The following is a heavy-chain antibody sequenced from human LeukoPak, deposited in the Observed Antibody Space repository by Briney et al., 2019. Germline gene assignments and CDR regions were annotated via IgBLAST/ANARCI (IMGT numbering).Heavy chain of an antibody. Sequence: GGSLRLSCAASGFTFSSYAMSWVRQAPGKGLEWVGFIRSKAYGGTTEYAASVKGRFTISRDDSKSIAYLQMNSLKTEDTAVYYCTRQQYQLLVDYWGQGTLVTVSS. V-gene: IGHV3-49*04. CDR2: IRSKAYGGTT. D-gene: IGHD2-2*01. CDR3: TRQQYQLLVDY. CDR1: GFTFSSYA. J-gene: IGHJ4*02.